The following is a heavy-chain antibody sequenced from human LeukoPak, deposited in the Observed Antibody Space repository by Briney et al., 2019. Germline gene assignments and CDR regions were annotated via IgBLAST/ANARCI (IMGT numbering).Heavy chain of an antibody. CDR3: AKDYRDSLTFDY. CDR2: ISSSGSTI. CDR1: GFTFSDYY. D-gene: IGHD5-24*01. Sequence: GGSLRLSCAASGFTFSDYYMSWIRQAPGKGLEWVSYISSSGSTIYYADSVKGRFTISRDNAKNSLYLQMNSLRAEDTAVYYCAKDYRDSLTFDYWGQGTLVTVSS. J-gene: IGHJ4*02. V-gene: IGHV3-11*01.